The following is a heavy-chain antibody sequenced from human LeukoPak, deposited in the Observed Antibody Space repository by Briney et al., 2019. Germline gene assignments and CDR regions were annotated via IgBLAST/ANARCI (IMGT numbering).Heavy chain of an antibody. CDR1: GFTFSSYG. CDR2: TRYDGSNK. J-gene: IGHJ4*02. V-gene: IGHV3-30*02. Sequence: GGSLRLSRAASGFTFSSYGMHWVRQAPGKGLEWVAFTRYDGSNKYYADSVKGRFTISRDNSKNTLYLQMNSLRAEETAVYYCARDYSSSWLYYFDYWGQGTLVTVSS. D-gene: IGHD6-13*01. CDR3: ARDYSSSWLYYFDY.